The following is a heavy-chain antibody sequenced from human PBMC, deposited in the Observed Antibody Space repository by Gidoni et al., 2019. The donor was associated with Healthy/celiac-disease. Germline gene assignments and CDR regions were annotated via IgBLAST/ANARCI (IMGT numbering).Heavy chain of an antibody. J-gene: IGHJ4*02. CDR3: ARDLVRGYQLLQYFDY. D-gene: IGHD2-2*01. V-gene: IGHV1-69*04. CDR2: IIPILGIA. Sequence: QVQLVQSGAAVKKPGSSVKVSCKASGGTFSSYAISWVRQAPGQGLEWMGRIIPILGIANYAQKFQGRVTITADKSTSTAYMELSSLRSEDTAVYYCARDLVRGYQLLQYFDYWGQGTLVTVSS. CDR1: GGTFSSYA.